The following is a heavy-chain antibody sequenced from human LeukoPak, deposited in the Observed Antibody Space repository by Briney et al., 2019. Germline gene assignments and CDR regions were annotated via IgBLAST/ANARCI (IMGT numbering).Heavy chain of an antibody. CDR3: ARDVVDCTNGVCYHDYYYYYMDV. CDR1: GFTFSSYW. V-gene: IGHV3-7*01. CDR2: IKQDGSEK. Sequence: GGSLRLSCAASGFTFSSYWMSWVRQAPGKGLEWVANIKQDGSEKYYVDSVKGRFTISRDNAKNSLYQQMNSLRAEDTAVYYCARDVVDCTNGVCYHDYYYYYMDVWGKGTTVTVSS. D-gene: IGHD2-8*01. J-gene: IGHJ6*03.